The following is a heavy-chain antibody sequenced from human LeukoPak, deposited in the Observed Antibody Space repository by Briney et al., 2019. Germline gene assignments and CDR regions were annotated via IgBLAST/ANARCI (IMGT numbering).Heavy chain of an antibody. Sequence: PSETLSLTCTVSGGSISSYYWSWIRQPPGKGLEWIGYIYYSGSTNYNPSLKSRVTISVDTSKNQFSLKLSSVTAADTAVYYCARDSPRNYYDRRYWFDPWGQGTLVTVSS. CDR2: IYYSGST. CDR1: GGSISSYY. D-gene: IGHD3-22*01. V-gene: IGHV4-59*01. CDR3: ARDSPRNYYDRRYWFDP. J-gene: IGHJ5*02.